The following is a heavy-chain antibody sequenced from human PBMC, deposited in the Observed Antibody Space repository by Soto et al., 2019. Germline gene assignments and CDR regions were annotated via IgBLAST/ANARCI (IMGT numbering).Heavy chain of an antibody. V-gene: IGHV2-5*01. CDR2: IYWNDDT. J-gene: IGHJ3*01. CDR1: GFSLTTSGVG. D-gene: IGHD3-10*01. Sequence: QITLKESGPTLVKPTQTLTLTCTFSGFSLTTSGVGVGWIRQPPGKALEWLALIYWNDDTRYSPSLKNRVTITTDPSKNQVVLTMTDMEPVDTATYYCARRLTVVPLAFDLWGQGTMVTVAS. CDR3: ARRLTVVPLAFDL.